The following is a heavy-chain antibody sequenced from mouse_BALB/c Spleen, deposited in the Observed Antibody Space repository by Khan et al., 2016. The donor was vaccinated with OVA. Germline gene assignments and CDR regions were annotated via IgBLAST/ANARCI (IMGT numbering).Heavy chain of an antibody. CDR2: INTETGEP. V-gene: IGHV9-2-1*01. CDR1: GYTFTDPS. D-gene: IGHD2-4*01. Sequence: QIQLVQSGPELKKPGETVKISCKASGYTFTDPSMHWVMQAPGKGLKWMGWINTETGEPTYADDFKGRFAFSLEPSASTAYLQINNLNKEDTTTNFCAKITKRDYKMENWGQGTSVKVSS. J-gene: IGHJ4*01. CDR3: AKITKRDYKMEN.